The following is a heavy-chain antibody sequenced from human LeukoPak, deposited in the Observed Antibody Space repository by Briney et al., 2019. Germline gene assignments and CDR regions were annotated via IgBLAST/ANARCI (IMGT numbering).Heavy chain of an antibody. CDR2: ISGSGSSA. J-gene: IGHJ4*02. V-gene: IGHV3-23*01. CDR3: AKGVAVASPYYFDY. Sequence: GGSLRLSCAASGFTFSSYAMSWVRQAPGKGLEWVSPISGSGSSAYYADSVKGRFTISRDNSKNTLYLQMNSLRAEDTAVYYCAKGVAVASPYYFDYWGQGTLVTVSS. CDR1: GFTFSSYA. D-gene: IGHD6-19*01.